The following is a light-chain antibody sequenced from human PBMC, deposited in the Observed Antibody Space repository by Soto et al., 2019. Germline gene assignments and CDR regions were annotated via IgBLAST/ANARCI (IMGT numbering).Light chain of an antibody. CDR1: QAVNTR. CDR2: LTT. CDR3: HRRQSWPRT. J-gene: IGKJ1*01. Sequence: EIVLTQSPATLSSFPGERATLSCSASQAVNTRLAWYQHKPGQAPRLLISLTTNRATGIPARFSGSGSGTDFALTVSSLEPEDSAVYSCHRRQSWPRTFGQGTKVDIK. V-gene: IGKV3-11*01.